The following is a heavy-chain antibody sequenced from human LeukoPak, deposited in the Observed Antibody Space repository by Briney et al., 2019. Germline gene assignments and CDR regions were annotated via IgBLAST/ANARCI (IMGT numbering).Heavy chain of an antibody. CDR2: ISAHNGYI. Sequence: ASVKVSCKASGYTFTNYGISWVRQAPGQGLEWLGWISAHNGYIKYAQKFQDRVTMTTDTSTSTAYMEMGSLRSDGTGVYYCAIGTSIAGRPDSWGKGTLVTVFS. CDR1: GYTFTNYG. V-gene: IGHV1-18*01. J-gene: IGHJ4*02. D-gene: IGHD6-6*01. CDR3: AIGTSIAGRPDS.